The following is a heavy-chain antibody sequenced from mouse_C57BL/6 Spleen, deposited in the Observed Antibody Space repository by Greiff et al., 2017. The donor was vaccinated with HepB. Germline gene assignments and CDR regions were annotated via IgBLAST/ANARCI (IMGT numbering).Heavy chain of an antibody. CDR1: GFNIKDDY. Sequence: VQLQQSGAELVRPGASVKLSCTASGFNIKDDYMHWVKQRPEQGLEWIGWIDPANGDTEYASKFQGKATITADTSSNTAYLQLSSLTSEDTAVYYCTTTTVVANYFDYWGQGTTLTVSS. D-gene: IGHD1-1*01. CDR3: TTTTVVANYFDY. J-gene: IGHJ2*01. CDR2: IDPANGDT. V-gene: IGHV14-4*01.